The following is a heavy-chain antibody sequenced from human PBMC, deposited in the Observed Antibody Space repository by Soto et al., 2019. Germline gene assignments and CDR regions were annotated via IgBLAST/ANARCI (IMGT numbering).Heavy chain of an antibody. CDR3: AGTDWDYFDY. J-gene: IGHJ4*02. V-gene: IGHV3-30-3*01. D-gene: IGHD1-1*01. CDR1: GFTFRSYA. CDR2: ISYDGSNK. Sequence: PGGSLRLSCAASGFTFRSYAMHWVRQAPGKGLEWVAVISYDGSNKYYADSVKGRFTISRDNSKNTLYLQMNSLRAEDTAVYYCAGTDWDYFDYWGQGTLVTVSS.